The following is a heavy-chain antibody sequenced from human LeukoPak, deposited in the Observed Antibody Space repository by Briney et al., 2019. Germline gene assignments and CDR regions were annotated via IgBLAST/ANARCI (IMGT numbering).Heavy chain of an antibody. V-gene: IGHV3-74*01. Sequence: GGSLRLSCAASGFTFSSYGMSWVRQAPGKGLVWVSRINSDGSSTSYADSVKGRFTISRDNAKNTLYLQINSLRAEDTAVYYCASPMYYYDSSGYFVWGQGTLVTVSS. CDR2: INSDGSST. CDR1: GFTFSSYG. D-gene: IGHD3-22*01. J-gene: IGHJ4*02. CDR3: ASPMYYYDSSGYFV.